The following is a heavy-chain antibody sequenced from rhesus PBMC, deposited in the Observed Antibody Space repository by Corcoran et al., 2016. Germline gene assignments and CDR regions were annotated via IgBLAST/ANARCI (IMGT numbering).Heavy chain of an antibody. D-gene: IGHD3-22*01. CDR3: ARDFNYWSLDV. CDR1: GFIFSNHW. J-gene: IGHJ5-2*02. V-gene: IGHV3S42*01. CDR2: SSSTGGRT. Sequence: EVQLVESGGGLAKPGGSLRVACAASGFIFSNHWMACVRQTPEQGLEWIAGSSSTGGRTDYADSVKGRVTISRDNSKNTLSLQINGLRIEDTGVYYCARDFNYWSLDVWGRGVLVTVSS.